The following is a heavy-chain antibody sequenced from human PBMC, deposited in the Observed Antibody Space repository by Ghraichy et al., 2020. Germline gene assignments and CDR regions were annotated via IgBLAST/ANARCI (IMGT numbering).Heavy chain of an antibody. CDR3: ARGIGTMVRGVIIGYYFDY. V-gene: IGHV3-21*01. Sequence: GGSLRLSCAASGFTFSSYSMNWVRQAPGKGLEWVSSISSSSSYIYYADSVKGRFTISRDNAKNSLYLQMNSLRAEDTAVYYCARGIGTMVRGVIIGYYFDYWGQGTLVTVSS. CDR1: GFTFSSYS. J-gene: IGHJ4*02. D-gene: IGHD3-10*01. CDR2: ISSSSSYI.